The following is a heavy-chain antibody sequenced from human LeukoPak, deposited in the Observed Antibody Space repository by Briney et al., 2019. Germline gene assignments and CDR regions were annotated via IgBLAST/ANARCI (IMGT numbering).Heavy chain of an antibody. CDR3: ARDYLRAYYYDSSGYYFGFDY. D-gene: IGHD3-22*01. CDR1: GGSINSGSYY. V-gene: IGHV4-61*02. Sequence: SETLSLTCTVYGGSINSGSYYWSWIRQPAGKGLEWIGRIYTTGSTNYNPSLKSRVTISVDTSKNQFSLKLSAVTAADTAVYYCARDYLRAYYYDSSGYYFGFDYWGQGTLVTVSS. J-gene: IGHJ4*02. CDR2: IYTTGST.